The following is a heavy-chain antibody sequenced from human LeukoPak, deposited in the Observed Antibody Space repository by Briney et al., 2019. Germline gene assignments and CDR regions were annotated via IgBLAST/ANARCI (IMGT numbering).Heavy chain of an antibody. D-gene: IGHD5-24*01. CDR2: IYYSGST. CDR1: GASISSYY. Sequence: PSETLSLTCTVSGASISSYYWSWIRQPPGKGLEWIGHIYYSGSTNYNPSLKSRVTISVDTSKNQFSLNLNSVIAADTAMYYCASYTAGHGSGYWGQGVLVTVSS. J-gene: IGHJ4*02. V-gene: IGHV4-59*08. CDR3: ASYTAGHGSGY.